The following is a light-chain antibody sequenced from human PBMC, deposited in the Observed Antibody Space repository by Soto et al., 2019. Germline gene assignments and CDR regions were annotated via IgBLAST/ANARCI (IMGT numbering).Light chain of an antibody. CDR3: QQYVTSAIT. Sequence: EIVLTQSPGTLSLSPGETTRLSCRASQSINSDVAWYQQKPGQAPRLLISGASSRATGIPDRFSGSGSGTDFTLTISRLEPEDFALYYCQQYVTSAITFGQGTRLEIK. CDR2: GAS. V-gene: IGKV3-20*01. CDR1: QSINSD. J-gene: IGKJ5*01.